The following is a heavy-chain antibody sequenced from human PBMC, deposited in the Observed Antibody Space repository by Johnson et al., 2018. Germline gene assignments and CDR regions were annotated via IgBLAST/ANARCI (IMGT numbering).Heavy chain of an antibody. CDR1: GGSISPYY. CDR3: AIGSYYMDV. CDR2: SYYTGGI. J-gene: IGHJ6*03. Sequence: QVQLQESGPGLVKPSETLSLTCTVSGGSISPYYWSWIRQPPGKGLEWIGYSYYTGGINYNPSLKSRVTISVDTSKNQFSLNLTSVTAADTAVYQCAIGSYYMDVWGKGTTVTVSS. V-gene: IGHV4-59*01.